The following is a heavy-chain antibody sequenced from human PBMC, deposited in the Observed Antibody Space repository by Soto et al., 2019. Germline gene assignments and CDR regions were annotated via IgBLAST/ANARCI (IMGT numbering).Heavy chain of an antibody. CDR2: INSDGSST. D-gene: IGHD2-15*01. CDR3: VRTSLVVAAATREDY. CDR1: GFTFSSYW. J-gene: IGHJ4*02. Sequence: EVQLVESGGGLVQPGESLRLSCAASGFTFSSYWMHWVHQAPGKGLVWVSRINSDGSSTSYAGSVKGRFTISRDNDKNTLYLQMNSLRTEDTAVYYCVRTSLVVAAATREDYWGQGTLVTVSS. V-gene: IGHV3-74*01.